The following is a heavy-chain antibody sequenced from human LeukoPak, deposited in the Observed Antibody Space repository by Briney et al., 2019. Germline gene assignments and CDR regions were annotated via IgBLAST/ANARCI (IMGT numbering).Heavy chain of an antibody. V-gene: IGHV3-74*01. CDR3: ARVPPSGYGTFDY. Sequence: GGSVRLSCAAPGFTFSSFWMHWVRQAPGKGLVWVSRINSDGSRPGYADSVKGRFTISRDNAKNTLYLQLNSLRAEDTAVYYCARVPPSGYGTFDYWGQGTLVTVSS. J-gene: IGHJ4*02. CDR1: GFTFSSFW. CDR2: INSDGSRP. D-gene: IGHD5-12*01.